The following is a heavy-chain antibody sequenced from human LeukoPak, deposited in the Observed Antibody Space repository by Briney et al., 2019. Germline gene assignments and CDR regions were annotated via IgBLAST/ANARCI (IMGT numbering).Heavy chain of an antibody. CDR1: EFSVTNNY. J-gene: IGHJ4*02. CDR3: ARDRGHFDY. Sequence: PGGSLRLSCAVSEFSVTNNYMSWVRQAPGKGLEWVSYISSSSSTIYYADSVKGRFTISRDNAKNSLYLQMNSLRDEDTAVYYCARDRGHFDYWGQGTLVTVPS. V-gene: IGHV3-48*02. CDR2: ISSSSSTI.